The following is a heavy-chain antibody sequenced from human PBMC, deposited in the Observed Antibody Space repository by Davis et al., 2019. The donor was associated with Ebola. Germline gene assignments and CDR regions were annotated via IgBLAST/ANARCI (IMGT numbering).Heavy chain of an antibody. J-gene: IGHJ5*02. V-gene: IGHV4-38-2*02. CDR3: ARVGLLWFGGFDP. Sequence: MPSETLSLTCTVSGYSISSGYYWGWIRQPPGKGLEWIGSIYHSGSTYYNPSLKSRVTISVDTSKNQFSLKLSSVTAADTAVYYCARVGLLWFGGFDPWGQGTLVTVSS. CDR1: GYSISSGYY. CDR2: IYHSGST. D-gene: IGHD3-10*01.